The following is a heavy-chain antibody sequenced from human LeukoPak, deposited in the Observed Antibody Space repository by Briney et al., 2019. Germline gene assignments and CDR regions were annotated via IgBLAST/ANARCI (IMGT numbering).Heavy chain of an antibody. Sequence: GRSLRLSCAASGFTFSSYEMNWVRHPPGEGLEWVSYISSSGSTIYYADSGKGRFTISRDNDKNSLYLQMNSLRAEDTAVYYCAELGITMIGGGWGKGTTVTISS. CDR3: AELGITMIGGG. J-gene: IGHJ6*04. CDR2: ISSSGSTI. CDR1: GFTFSSYE. V-gene: IGHV3-48*03. D-gene: IGHD3-10*02.